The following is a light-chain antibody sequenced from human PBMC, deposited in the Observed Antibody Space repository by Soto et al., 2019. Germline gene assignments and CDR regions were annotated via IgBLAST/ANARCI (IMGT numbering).Light chain of an antibody. V-gene: IGKV3-15*01. CDR1: HNVHTN. CDR2: AAT. J-gene: IGKJ3*01. Sequence: EVVLTQSPATLSVSPGERATLSCRASHNVHTNLAWYQQQPGLRPRLLIFAATTRATDVPARSVGSGSRRDFTLTINGLQPENYAVYYCHQYSHWPPLTFGPGTKV. CDR3: HQYSHWPPLT.